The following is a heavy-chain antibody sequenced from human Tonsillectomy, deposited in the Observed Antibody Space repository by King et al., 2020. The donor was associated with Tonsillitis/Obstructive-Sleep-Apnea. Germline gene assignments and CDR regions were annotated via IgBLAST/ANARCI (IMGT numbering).Heavy chain of an antibody. V-gene: IGHV4-34*01. D-gene: IGHD2-2*01. Sequence: VQLQQWGAGLLKPSETLSLTCAVYGGSFSGYYWSWIRQPPGKGLEWIGEINHSGSTNYNPALKSRVTLSVDTSKNQFSLKLSSVTAADTAVYYCARGGHIVVVPAAKDNWFDPWGQGTLVTVSS. CDR3: ARGGHIVVVPAAKDNWFDP. CDR1: GGSFSGYY. CDR2: INHSGST. J-gene: IGHJ5*02.